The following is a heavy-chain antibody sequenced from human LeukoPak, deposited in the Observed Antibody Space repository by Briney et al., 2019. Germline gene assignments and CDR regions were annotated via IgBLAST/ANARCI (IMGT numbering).Heavy chain of an antibody. CDR3: AKGGDDSNPPPGYYMDV. CDR2: ISGSGGST. J-gene: IGHJ6*03. V-gene: IGHV3-23*01. D-gene: IGHD4-11*01. CDR1: GFTFSSYA. Sequence: PGGSLRLSCAASGFTFSSYAMSWVRQAPGKGLEWVSAISGSGGSTYYADSVKGRFTISRDNSKNTLYLQMNSLRAEDTAVYYCAKGGDDSNPPPGYYMDVWGKGTTVTVSS.